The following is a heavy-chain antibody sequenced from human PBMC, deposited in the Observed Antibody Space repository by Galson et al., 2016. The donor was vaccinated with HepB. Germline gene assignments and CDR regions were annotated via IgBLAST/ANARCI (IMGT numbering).Heavy chain of an antibody. Sequence: QSGAEVKKPGESLKISCQGSGYKFTSYWIGWVRQVPGKGLEWMGTIYPGDSDTRYSPSFQGQVTISVDKSISTAYLQWSSLKATDSAMYYCARHELHSNSWYIDSWGQGPLVTVSS. CDR1: GYKFTSYW. CDR2: IYPGDSDT. D-gene: IGHD6-13*01. J-gene: IGHJ4*02. CDR3: ARHELHSNSWYIDS. V-gene: IGHV5-51*01.